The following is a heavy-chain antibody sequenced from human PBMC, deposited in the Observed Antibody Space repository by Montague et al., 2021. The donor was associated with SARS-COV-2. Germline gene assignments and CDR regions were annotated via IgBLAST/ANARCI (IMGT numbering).Heavy chain of an antibody. D-gene: IGHD1-26*01. CDR1: GFTFTSYS. CDR2: ISTSSDII. V-gene: IGHV3-48*02. Sequence: SLRLSCAASGFTFTSYSMSWVRQAPGAGLEWVSFISTSSDIIIYRDSVKGRFTTSRDNAKNSVYLQMNSLRDEDTALYYCARGRGSYIDYWGQGTLVSVSS. J-gene: IGHJ4*02. CDR3: ARGRGSYIDY.